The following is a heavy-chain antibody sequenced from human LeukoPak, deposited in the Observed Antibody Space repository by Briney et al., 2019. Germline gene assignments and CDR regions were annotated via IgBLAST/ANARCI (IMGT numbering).Heavy chain of an antibody. Sequence: SESLSLTCTVSGGSISSYDWSWIRQPPGKGLEWVGYIYYGGITKYNPSLMSRGTISVDASKTQFSLKLNSVTAADTAVYYCARGSRDLYYFDYWGPGNLVTVSS. CDR1: GGSISSYD. CDR2: IYYGGIT. D-gene: IGHD2-15*01. J-gene: IGHJ4*02. V-gene: IGHV4-59*01. CDR3: ARGSRDLYYFDY.